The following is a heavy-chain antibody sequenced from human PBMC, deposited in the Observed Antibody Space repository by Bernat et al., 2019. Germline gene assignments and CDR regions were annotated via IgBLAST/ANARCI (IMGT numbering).Heavy chain of an antibody. CDR3: ARDRAILEGKDIYWYFDL. D-gene: IGHD3-3*01. CDR1: GFTVSSNY. V-gene: IGHV3-66*01. J-gene: IGHJ2*01. CDR2: IYSGGST. Sequence: EVQLLESGGGLVQPGGSLRLSCAASGFTVSSNYMSWVRQAPGKGLEWVSVIYSGGSTYYADSVKGRFTISRDNSKNTLYLQMNSLRAEDTAVYYCARDRAILEGKDIYWYFDLWGRGTLVTVSS.